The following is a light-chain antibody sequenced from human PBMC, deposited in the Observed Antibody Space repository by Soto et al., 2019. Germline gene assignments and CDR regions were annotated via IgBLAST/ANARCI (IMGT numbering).Light chain of an antibody. J-gene: IGLJ1*01. Sequence: QSVLTQPASVSGSPGQSIAISCTGTSSDVGGYNYVSWYQQHPGKAPKLMIYDVSNRPSGVSNRFSGSKSGNTASLTNSGLLAEDEAAYYCCSYTTSSTYGCGTGTKITFL. CDR1: SSDVGGYNY. V-gene: IGLV2-14*03. CDR3: CSYTTSSTYG. CDR2: DVS.